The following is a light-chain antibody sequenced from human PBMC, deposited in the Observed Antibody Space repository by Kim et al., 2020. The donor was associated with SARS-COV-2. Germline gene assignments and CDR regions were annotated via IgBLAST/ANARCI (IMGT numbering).Light chain of an antibody. CDR3: AAWDDSLSGRV. J-gene: IGLJ3*02. CDR2: RNN. V-gene: IGLV1-47*01. CDR1: RYNIGSNY. Sequence: GQGVTISCSGSRYNIGSNYVYWYQQLPGTAPKLLIYRNNQRPSGVPDRFSGSKSGTSASLAISGLRSEDEADYYCAAWDDSLSGRVFGGGTQLTVL.